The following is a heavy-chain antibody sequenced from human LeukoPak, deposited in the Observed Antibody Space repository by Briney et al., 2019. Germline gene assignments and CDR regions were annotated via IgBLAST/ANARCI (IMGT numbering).Heavy chain of an antibody. V-gene: IGHV3-74*01. D-gene: IGHD5-18*01. CDR2: INKDGSDI. Sequence: GGSLRLSCAASGFTFTNYWMNWVRQAPGKGLEWVSRINKDGSDITYADSVKGRFTISRDNAKNTLYLQMNSLRAEDSGVYYCARGRGYSYAPYDYWGQGTLVTVSS. CDR1: GFTFTNYW. CDR3: ARGRGYSYAPYDY. J-gene: IGHJ4*02.